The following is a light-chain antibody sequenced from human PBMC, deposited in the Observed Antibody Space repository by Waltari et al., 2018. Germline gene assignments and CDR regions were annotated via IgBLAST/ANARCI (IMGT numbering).Light chain of an antibody. J-gene: IGKJ1*01. CDR1: QAICNY. Sequence: DIQMTQSPSSLSASVGDRVTITCRASQAICNYLAWFQQKPGKAPMSLIYAASSLQSGGPSKFSGSGSGTDFTLTISSLQPEDFATYYCQQYDSYPWTFGQGTKVEI. CDR3: QQYDSYPWT. V-gene: IGKV1-16*02. CDR2: AAS.